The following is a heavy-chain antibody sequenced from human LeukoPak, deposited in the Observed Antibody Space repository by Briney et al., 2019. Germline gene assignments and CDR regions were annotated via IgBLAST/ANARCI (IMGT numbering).Heavy chain of an antibody. V-gene: IGHV1-2*02. D-gene: IGHD6-13*01. CDR3: ARETSGIAAAGAQY. Sequence: ASVKVSCKASGYTFTGYYMHWVRQAPGQGLAWMGWINPNSGGTNYAQKFQGRVTMTRDTSISTAYMELSRLRSDDTAVYYCARETSGIAAAGAQYWGQGTLVTVSS. J-gene: IGHJ4*02. CDR1: GYTFTGYY. CDR2: INPNSGGT.